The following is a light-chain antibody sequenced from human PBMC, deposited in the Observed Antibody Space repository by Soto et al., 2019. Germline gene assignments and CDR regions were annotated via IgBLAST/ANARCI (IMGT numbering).Light chain of an antibody. J-gene: IGKJ4*01. Sequence: EIVMTQSPATLSVSPGERATLYCKASQRISSNLAWYQQKPGQPPRLLIYGASTRASGIPARFSGSGSGTEFTLTISGLQSEDFALYYCQQRSNWPPLTFGGGTKVEIK. CDR1: QRISSN. CDR2: GAS. V-gene: IGKV3-15*01. CDR3: QQRSNWPPLT.